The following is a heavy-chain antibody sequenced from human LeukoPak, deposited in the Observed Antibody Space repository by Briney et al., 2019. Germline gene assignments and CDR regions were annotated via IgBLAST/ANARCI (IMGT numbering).Heavy chain of an antibody. CDR2: MNPTSGKT. D-gene: IGHD5-12*01. V-gene: IGHV1-8*03. CDR1: GYTFNTYD. J-gene: IGHJ6*03. CDR3: ARVRWLRLGVNEYYYYMDV. Sequence: ASVKVSCKASGYTFNTYDINWVRQATGQGLEWMGWMNPTSGKTSYAQKFQGRVTITSNTSTTTAQMELSSPGSEDTAVYYCARVRWLRLGVNEYYYYMDVWGKGTTVTVSS.